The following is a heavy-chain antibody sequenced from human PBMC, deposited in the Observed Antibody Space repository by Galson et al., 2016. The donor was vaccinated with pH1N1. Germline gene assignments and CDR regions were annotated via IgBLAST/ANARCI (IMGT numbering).Heavy chain of an antibody. Sequence: PALVKPPQTLRLTCTLSGFSLSTSAVGVGWIRQPPGKALEWLALIFWNDDRYYRPSLKNRLTITKGTSENLVVLTMTNMDPVDTATYYCAHREYGDFVGSFDPWGQGALVTVSS. D-gene: IGHD4-17*01. CDR3: AHREYGDFVGSFDP. V-gene: IGHV2-5*01. CDR2: IFWNDDR. J-gene: IGHJ5*02. CDR1: GFSLSTSAVG.